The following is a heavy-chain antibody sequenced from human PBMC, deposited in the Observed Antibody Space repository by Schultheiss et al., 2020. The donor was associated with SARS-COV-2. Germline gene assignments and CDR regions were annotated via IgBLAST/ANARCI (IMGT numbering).Heavy chain of an antibody. CDR3: ARDSATPGVVAFDI. V-gene: IGHV3-53*04. J-gene: IGHJ3*02. D-gene: IGHD2-15*01. Sequence: GGSLRLSCAASGFTVSSNYMSWVRQAPGKGLEWVSVIYSGGSTYYADSVKGRFTISRHNSKNTLYLQMNSLRAEDTAVYYCARDSATPGVVAFDIWGQGTMVTVSS. CDR1: GFTVSSNY. CDR2: IYSGGST.